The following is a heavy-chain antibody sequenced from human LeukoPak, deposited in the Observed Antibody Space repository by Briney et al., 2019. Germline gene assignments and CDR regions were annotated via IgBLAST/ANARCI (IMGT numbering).Heavy chain of an antibody. CDR3: ARYSNHVDYFDS. D-gene: IGHD4-11*01. CDR1: GDSVSSHY. V-gene: IGHV4-59*02. Sequence: SETLPLTCTVSGDSVSSHYWGWIRQPPGKGLEWIAYVYYTGTSNYNPSLKSRVTISIDTSKNQFSLKLISVTAADTAVYYCARYSNHVDYFDSWGQGTLVTVSS. J-gene: IGHJ4*02. CDR2: VYYTGTS.